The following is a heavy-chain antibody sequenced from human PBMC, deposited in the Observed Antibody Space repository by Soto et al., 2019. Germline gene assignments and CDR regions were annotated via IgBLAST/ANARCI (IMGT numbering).Heavy chain of an antibody. J-gene: IGHJ3*01. CDR1: GFTFGNYA. Sequence: GSLRLSCAASGFTFGNYAMNWVRQAPGKGLEWISSISDPGTSTYYANSVKGRFSMSRDNSKNTLFLQMYRLRADDTAVYFCAKSLVTPSDAFDLWGRGTLVTVSS. V-gene: IGHV3-23*01. CDR2: ISDPGTST. D-gene: IGHD2-21*02. CDR3: AKSLVTPSDAFDL.